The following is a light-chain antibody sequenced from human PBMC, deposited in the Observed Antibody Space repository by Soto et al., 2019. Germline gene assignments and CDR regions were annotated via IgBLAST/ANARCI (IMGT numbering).Light chain of an antibody. Sequence: DIVLTQSPGTLSLSPGERATLSCRASRSLSSFLAWYQQKPGQAPRLLIYGVSRRATGIQDRFSGSGSGTDFTITIASLEPEDFAVYYCQQYGSAPMFTFGQGTKLEIK. J-gene: IGKJ2*01. CDR1: RSLSSF. CDR2: GVS. CDR3: QQYGSAPMFT. V-gene: IGKV3-20*01.